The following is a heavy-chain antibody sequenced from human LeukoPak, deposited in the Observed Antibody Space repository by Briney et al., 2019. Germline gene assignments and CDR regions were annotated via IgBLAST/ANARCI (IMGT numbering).Heavy chain of an antibody. J-gene: IGHJ6*03. CDR3: ARVGPQDYYYMDV. D-gene: IGHD2-15*01. Sequence: GGSLRLSCAASRFTFSSYAMSWVRQAPGKGLEWVSAISGSGGSTYYADSVKGRFTISRDNSKNTLYLQMNSLRAEDTAVYYCARVGPQDYYYMDVWGKGTTVTVSS. V-gene: IGHV3-23*01. CDR1: RFTFSSYA. CDR2: ISGSGGST.